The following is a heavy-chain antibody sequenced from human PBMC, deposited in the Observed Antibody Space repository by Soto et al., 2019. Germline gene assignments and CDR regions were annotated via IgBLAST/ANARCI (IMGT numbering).Heavy chain of an antibody. CDR3: ARINGGGIDY. CDR2: ISSRSSII. Sequence: EVQLVESGGGVVQPGGSLRLSCAASGFTFSSYSMNWVRQAPAKGLEWVSYISSRSSIIYYADSVKARFTISRDNAKNSLYLQMNSLRAEDTAVYYCARINGGGIDYWGKGTLVTVSS. J-gene: IGHJ4*02. D-gene: IGHD2-8*01. CDR1: GFTFSSYS. V-gene: IGHV3-48*01.